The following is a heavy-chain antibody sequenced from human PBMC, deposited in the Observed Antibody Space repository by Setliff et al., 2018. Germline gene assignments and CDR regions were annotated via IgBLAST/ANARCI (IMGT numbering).Heavy chain of an antibody. V-gene: IGHV4-61*02. CDR1: GASLRSGSNY. CDR3: AKEHVVISFVTNTHHHYGMDV. CDR2: IYTDGTT. J-gene: IGHJ6*02. D-gene: IGHD2-8*01. Sequence: TSETLSLTCTVSGASLRSGSNYWGWFRQPAGKGLEWVGRIYTDGTTNYNPSLKSRVSISADTSMNHFSLRMTSVSAADTAVYYCAKEHVVISFVTNTHHHYGMDVWG.